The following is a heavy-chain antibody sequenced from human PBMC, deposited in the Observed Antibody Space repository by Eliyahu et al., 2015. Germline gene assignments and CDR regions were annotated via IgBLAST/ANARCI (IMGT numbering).Heavy chain of an antibody. Sequence: QVQLVQSGAEVKKPGSXVKVXCKASXXTFXSYAISWVRQAPGQGLEWMGGIIPIFGTANYAQKFQGRVTITADESTSTAYMELSSLRSEDTAVYYCAPEGVGASTGYWGQGTLVTVSS. J-gene: IGHJ4*02. CDR2: IIPIFGTA. D-gene: IGHD1-26*01. V-gene: IGHV1-69*01. CDR1: XXTFXSYA. CDR3: APEGVGASTGY.